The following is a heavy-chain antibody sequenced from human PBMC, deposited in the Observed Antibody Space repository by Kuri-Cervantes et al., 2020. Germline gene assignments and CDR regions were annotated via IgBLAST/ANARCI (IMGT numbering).Heavy chain of an antibody. J-gene: IGHJ4*02. D-gene: IGHD6-19*01. V-gene: IGHV1-18*01. Sequence: ASVKVSCKASGYTFSSFGISWVRQAPGQGLEWMGWISTYNGKANYAQKFQGRVTMTTDTSTSTAYMEVRSLRSDDTAVYYCARGRIGEQWLVRPFDYWGQGTLVTVSS. CDR2: ISTYNGKA. CDR3: ARGRIGEQWLVRPFDY. CDR1: GYTFSSFG.